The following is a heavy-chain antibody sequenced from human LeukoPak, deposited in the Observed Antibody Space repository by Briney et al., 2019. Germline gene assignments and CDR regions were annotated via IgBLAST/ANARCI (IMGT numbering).Heavy chain of an antibody. D-gene: IGHD3-10*01. Sequence: PSXTLSLTCTVSGGSISSYYWSWIRQPAGKGLEWIGRIYTSGSTNYNPPLKSRVTISVDKSKNKFSLKLSSVTAADTAVYYCARALGHGSGVGNWFDPWGQGTLVTVSS. CDR3: ARALGHGSGVGNWFDP. CDR1: GGSISSYY. V-gene: IGHV4-4*07. CDR2: IYTSGST. J-gene: IGHJ5*02.